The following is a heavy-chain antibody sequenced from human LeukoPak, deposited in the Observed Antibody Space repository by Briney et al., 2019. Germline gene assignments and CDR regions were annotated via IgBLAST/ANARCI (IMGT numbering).Heavy chain of an antibody. J-gene: IGHJ3*02. Sequence: SETLSLTCSVSGGSISGYYWSWMRQPPGEGLVWIGYMYYTGSHNYNPSLKSRVTISIDMSKNQFSLTLNSVSAADTALYYCARHFTYYYDSSGYPRVAFDIWGQGTRVTVS. CDR2: MYYTGSH. D-gene: IGHD3-22*01. V-gene: IGHV4-59*08. CDR3: ARHFTYYYDSSGYPRVAFDI. CDR1: GGSISGYY.